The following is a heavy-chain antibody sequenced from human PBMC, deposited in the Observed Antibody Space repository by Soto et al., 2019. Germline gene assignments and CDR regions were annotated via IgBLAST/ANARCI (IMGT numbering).Heavy chain of an antibody. CDR3: AKDQWELWTGTLDY. V-gene: IGHV3-23*01. Sequence: GGSLRLSCAASGFTFTRFALTWVRQTPGKGLQWVSAISGSGGSTYYADSVKGRFTISRDNSKNTLYLQMNSLRVEDTAVYYCAKDQWELWTGTLDYWGQGTLVTVSS. CDR2: ISGSGGST. D-gene: IGHD1-26*01. CDR1: GFTFTRFA. J-gene: IGHJ4*02.